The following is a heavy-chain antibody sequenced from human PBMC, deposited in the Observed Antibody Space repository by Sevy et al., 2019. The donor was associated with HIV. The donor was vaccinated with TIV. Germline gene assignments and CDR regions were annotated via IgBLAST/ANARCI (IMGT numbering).Heavy chain of an antibody. J-gene: IGHJ4*02. D-gene: IGHD5-18*01. V-gene: IGHV1-2*02. Sequence: ASVKVSCKASGYTFTGQYIHWVRQAPGQGLEWMGWINPNSGGTNYRQDFQGRVTLTRDTSITTAYMELSGLKSDDTAIYYCARDLRAPGYSYGSFDYWGQGTLVTVSS. CDR1: GYTFTGQY. CDR2: INPNSGGT. CDR3: ARDLRAPGYSYGSFDY.